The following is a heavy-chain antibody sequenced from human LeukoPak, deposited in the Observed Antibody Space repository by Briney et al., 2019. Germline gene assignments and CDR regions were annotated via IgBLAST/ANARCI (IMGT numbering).Heavy chain of an antibody. J-gene: IGHJ4*02. CDR3: VPDGNS. D-gene: IGHD5-24*01. Sequence: GGSLRLYCAASGFTFCDYAMRWVRQAPGKGLEWGSPISGGGGSTYYADSVRGRFTISRDNTKNTLYLQMNSLRAENTAVDYCVPDGNSWGQGTLVTVSS. V-gene: IGHV3-23*01. CDR1: GFTFCDYA. CDR2: ISGGGGST.